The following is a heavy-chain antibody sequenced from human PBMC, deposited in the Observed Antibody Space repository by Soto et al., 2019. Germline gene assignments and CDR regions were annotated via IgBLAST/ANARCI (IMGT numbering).Heavy chain of an antibody. CDR1: GFTFSNAW. J-gene: IGHJ4*02. CDR3: TTDLPRITIFGVVITPIDY. CDR2: IKSKTDGGTT. Sequence: GGSLRLSCAASGFTFSNAWMSWVRQAPGKGLEWVGRIKSKTDGGTTDYAAPVKGRFTISRDDSKNTLYLQMNSLKTEDTAVYYCTTDLPRITIFGVVITPIDYWGQGTLVTVSS. D-gene: IGHD3-3*01. V-gene: IGHV3-15*01.